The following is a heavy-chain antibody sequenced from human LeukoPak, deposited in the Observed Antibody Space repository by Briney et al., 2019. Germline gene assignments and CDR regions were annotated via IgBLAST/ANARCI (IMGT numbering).Heavy chain of an antibody. J-gene: IGHJ5*02. CDR2: IYYSGST. CDR1: GVSISSYY. Sequence: SETLSLTCTVSGVSISSYYWSWIRQPPGKGLEWIGYIYYSGSTNYNPSLKSRVTISVDTSKNQFSLKLSSLTAADTAVYYCARLVAAAGNNWFDPWGQGTLVTVSS. CDR3: ARLVAAAGNNWFDP. V-gene: IGHV4-59*12. D-gene: IGHD6-13*01.